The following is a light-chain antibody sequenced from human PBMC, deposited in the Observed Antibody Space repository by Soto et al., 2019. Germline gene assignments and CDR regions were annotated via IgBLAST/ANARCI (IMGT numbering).Light chain of an antibody. Sequence: IQLTQSPCSLSASGGERGTITCRASQAISSHLAWYQQKPGKAPKLLVYFASTLQSGVPSSISGTASGTDLSPPLSCLHPQDIARYYCQPLNSLRLTFPAGTRLDIK. V-gene: IGKV1-9*01. CDR1: QAISSH. J-gene: IGKJ4*01. CDR2: FAS. CDR3: QPLNSLRLT.